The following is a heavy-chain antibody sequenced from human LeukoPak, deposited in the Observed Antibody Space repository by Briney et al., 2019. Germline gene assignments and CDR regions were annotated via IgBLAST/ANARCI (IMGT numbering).Heavy chain of an antibody. D-gene: IGHD3-10*01. Sequence: GGSLRLSCAASGFTFSNYAMFWVRQAPGKGLEWVSGISGSGGSTYYADSVKGRFTISRDNSKNTLYLQMNSLRAEDTAIYYCASGVGVRNYFDYWGQGTLVTVSS. CDR3: ASGVGVRNYFDY. CDR1: GFTFSNYA. CDR2: ISGSGGST. V-gene: IGHV3-23*01. J-gene: IGHJ4*02.